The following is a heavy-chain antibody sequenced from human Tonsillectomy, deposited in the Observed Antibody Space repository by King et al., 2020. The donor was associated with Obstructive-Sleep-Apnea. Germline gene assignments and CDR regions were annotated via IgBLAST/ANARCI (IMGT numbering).Heavy chain of an antibody. J-gene: IGHJ1*01. V-gene: IGHV2-5*01. CDR2: IYWYDDK. CDR3: AYTVLLPEFDGGAEYFQH. D-gene: IGHD2-15*01. CDR1: GFSLSTSGVG. Sequence: ITLKESGPTLVKPTQTLTLTCSFSGFSLSTSGVGVGWIRQPPGKALEWLALIYWYDDKRYSPSLKSRLTITKDTSKNQVVLRMTNMDPVYTATYYCAYTVLLPEFDGGAEYFQHWGQGTLVTVSS.